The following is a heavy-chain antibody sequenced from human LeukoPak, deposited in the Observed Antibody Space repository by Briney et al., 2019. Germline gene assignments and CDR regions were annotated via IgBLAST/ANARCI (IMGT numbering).Heavy chain of an antibody. CDR2: INPTSGGT. Sequence: GASVKVSCKASGYTFTGYYMHWVRQAPGQGLEWMGWINPTSGGTNYAQKFQDRVTMTRDTSINTAYMELSRLRSDDTAVYYCARLVGLSTTASYWGQGTLVIVSS. CDR3: ARLVGLSTTASY. D-gene: IGHD5/OR15-5a*01. V-gene: IGHV1-2*02. J-gene: IGHJ4*02. CDR1: GYTFTGYY.